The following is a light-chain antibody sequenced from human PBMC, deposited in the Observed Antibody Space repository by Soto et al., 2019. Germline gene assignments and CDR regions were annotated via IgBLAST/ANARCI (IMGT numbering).Light chain of an antibody. CDR3: ATWDDSLNARVV. CDR1: RANIGNNA. CDR2: NNI. J-gene: IGLJ3*02. V-gene: IGLV1-44*01. Sequence: QSVLTQPPSTSGTPGQRVTISCSGSRANIGNNAVSWYQQFPGTAPKLLIYNNIQRPSGVPDLFSGSKSGTSASLAISGLKSEDEADYYCATWDDSLNARVVFGGGTKLTVL.